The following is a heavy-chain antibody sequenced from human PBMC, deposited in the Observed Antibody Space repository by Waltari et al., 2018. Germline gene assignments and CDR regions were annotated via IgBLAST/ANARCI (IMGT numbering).Heavy chain of an antibody. CDR2: IYYRGST. Sequence: QVQLQESGPGLVKPSETLSLTCTVSGGSISSYYWSWIRQPPGKGLELIWYIYYRGSTNYNPSLKSRVTISVDTSKNQFSLKLSSVTAADTAVYYCARYYYDSSGFDYWGQGTLVTVSS. J-gene: IGHJ4*02. D-gene: IGHD3-22*01. V-gene: IGHV4-59*01. CDR3: ARYYYDSSGFDY. CDR1: GGSISSYY.